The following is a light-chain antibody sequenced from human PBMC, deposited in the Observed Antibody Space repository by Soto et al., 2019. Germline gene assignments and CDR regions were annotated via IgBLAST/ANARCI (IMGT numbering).Light chain of an antibody. J-gene: IGKJ1*01. CDR1: QSVSSSY. CDR2: GTS. CDR3: QQYGSSSWT. Sequence: EIVLTQSPGTLSLSPGERATLSCRASQSVSSSYLAWNQQKTGQAPRLLIYGTSSRATAIPDRFSGIGFGTDFTLTISRLEPEDFAVYYCQQYGSSSWTFGQGTKVDIK. V-gene: IGKV3-20*01.